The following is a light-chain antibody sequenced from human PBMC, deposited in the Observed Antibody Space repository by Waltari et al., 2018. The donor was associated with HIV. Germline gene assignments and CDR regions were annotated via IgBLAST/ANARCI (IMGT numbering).Light chain of an antibody. CDR1: SSDVGGYTL. CDR3: CSYAGSSTFYV. V-gene: IGLV2-23*02. J-gene: IGLJ1*01. Sequence: QSALTQPASASGSPGQSITLPCTGTSSDVGGYTLVSWYQQHPGKAPKRMIYEVSKRPSGVSNRFSGSKSGNTASLTISGLQAEDEADYYCCSYAGSSTFYVFGTGTKVTVL. CDR2: EVS.